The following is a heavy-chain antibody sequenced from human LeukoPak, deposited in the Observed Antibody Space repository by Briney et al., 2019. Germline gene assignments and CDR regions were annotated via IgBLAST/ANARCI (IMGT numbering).Heavy chain of an antibody. CDR3: ARERGIWFGELLYYYYGMDV. Sequence: ASVKVSCKASGYTFTSYGISWVRQAPGQGLEWMGWISAYNGNTNYAQKLQGRVTMTTDTSTSTAYMELRSLRSDDTAVYYRARERGIWFGELLYYYYGMDVWGQGTTVTVSS. D-gene: IGHD3-10*01. CDR1: GYTFTSYG. J-gene: IGHJ6*02. V-gene: IGHV1-18*01. CDR2: ISAYNGNT.